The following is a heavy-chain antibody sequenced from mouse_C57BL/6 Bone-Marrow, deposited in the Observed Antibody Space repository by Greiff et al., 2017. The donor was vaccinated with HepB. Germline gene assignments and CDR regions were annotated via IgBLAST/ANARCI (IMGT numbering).Heavy chain of an antibody. CDR3: TATMVTYFDY. Sequence: EVKVVESGGGLVQPGGSMKLSCVASGFTFSNYWMNWVRQSPEKGLEWVAQIRLKSDNYATHYAESVKGRFTISRDDSKSSVYLQMNNLRAEDTGIYYCTATMVTYFDYWGQGTTLTVSS. CDR1: GFTFSNYW. CDR2: IRLKSDNYAT. V-gene: IGHV6-3*01. D-gene: IGHD2-2*01. J-gene: IGHJ2*01.